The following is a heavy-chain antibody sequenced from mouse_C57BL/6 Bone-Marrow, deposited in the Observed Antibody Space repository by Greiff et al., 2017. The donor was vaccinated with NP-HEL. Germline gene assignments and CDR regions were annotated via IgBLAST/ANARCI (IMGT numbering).Heavy chain of an antibody. CDR1: GYTFTDYY. CDR3: ARNYSNYVLHWYFDV. CDR2: IYPGSGNT. V-gene: IGHV1-76*01. J-gene: IGHJ1*03. Sequence: VKLMESGAELVRPGASVKLSCKASGYTFTDYYINWVKQRPGQGLEWIARIYPGSGNTYYNEKFKGKATLTAEKSSSTAYMQLSSLTSEDSAVYFCARNYSNYVLHWYFDVWGTGTTVTVSS. D-gene: IGHD2-5*01.